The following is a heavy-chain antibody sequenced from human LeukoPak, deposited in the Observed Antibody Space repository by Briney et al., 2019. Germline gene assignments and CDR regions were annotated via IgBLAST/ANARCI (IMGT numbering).Heavy chain of an antibody. Sequence: GGSLRLSCAASGFTFSSYSMNWVRQAPGKGLEWVAFIRYDGSNKYYADSVKGRFTISRDNSKNTLYLQMNSLRAEDTAVYYCAKVPLCSSSWFPYYFDYWGQGTLVTVSS. CDR2: IRYDGSNK. D-gene: IGHD6-13*01. CDR1: GFTFSSYS. CDR3: AKVPLCSSSWFPYYFDY. V-gene: IGHV3-30*02. J-gene: IGHJ4*02.